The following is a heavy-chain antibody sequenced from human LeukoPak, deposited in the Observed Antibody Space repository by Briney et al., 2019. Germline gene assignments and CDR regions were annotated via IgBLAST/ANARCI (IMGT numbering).Heavy chain of an antibody. CDR1: GFTFSSYG. CDR3: ASSEGSGSPFDP. D-gene: IGHD3-10*01. V-gene: IGHV3-33*01. J-gene: IGHJ5*02. CDR2: IWYDGSNK. Sequence: PGGSLRLSCAASGFTFSSYGMHWVRQAPGKGLEWVAVIWYDGSNKYYADSVKGRFTISRDNSKNTLYLQMNSLRAEDTAVYYCASSEGSGSPFDPWGQGTLVTVSS.